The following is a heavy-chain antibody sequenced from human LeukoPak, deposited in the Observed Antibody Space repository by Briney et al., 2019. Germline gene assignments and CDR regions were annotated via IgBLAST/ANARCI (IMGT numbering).Heavy chain of an antibody. CDR2: INHSGSA. Sequence: SETLSLTCAVYGGSFSGYHWSWIRQPPGKGLEWIGEINHSGSAHYNPSLKSRVAISVHTSKNQFSLKLSSVTAADTALYYCARSYRFDPWGQGTLVTVSS. CDR3: ARSYRFDP. V-gene: IGHV4-34*01. CDR1: GGSFSGYH. D-gene: IGHD1-14*01. J-gene: IGHJ5*02.